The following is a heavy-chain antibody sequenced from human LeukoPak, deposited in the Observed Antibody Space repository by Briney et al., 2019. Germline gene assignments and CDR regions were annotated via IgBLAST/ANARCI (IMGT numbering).Heavy chain of an antibody. V-gene: IGHV5-51*01. J-gene: IGHJ4*02. CDR2: IYPGDSDT. CDR3: ARRGYSYGYDY. D-gene: IGHD5-18*01. Sequence: PGASLKISCKGSGYSFTSYWIGWVRPLPGKGLEWMGIIYPGDSDTRYSPSFRGQVTISADKSISTAYQQWSSLKASDTAMYYCARRGYSYGYDYWGQGTLVTVSS. CDR1: GYSFTSYW.